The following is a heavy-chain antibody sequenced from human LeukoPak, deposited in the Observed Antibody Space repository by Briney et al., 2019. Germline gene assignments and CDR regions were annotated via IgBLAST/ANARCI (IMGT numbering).Heavy chain of an antibody. CDR1: GDSFSSHY. D-gene: IGHD4-17*01. V-gene: IGHV4-59*11. Sequence: PSETLSLTCAVSGDSFSSHYWTWIRQSAGTGLEWLGYISHIGRTNYNPSLKSRVTISIDTSKNQFSLKLRSVTAADTAVYYCARDLVTVTKGFDIWGQGTMVSVSS. CDR2: ISHIGRT. CDR3: ARDLVTVTKGFDI. J-gene: IGHJ3*02.